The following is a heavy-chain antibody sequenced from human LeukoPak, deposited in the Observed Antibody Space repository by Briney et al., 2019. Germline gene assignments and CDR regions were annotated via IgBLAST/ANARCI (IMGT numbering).Heavy chain of an antibody. CDR1: GYTFTSYF. CDR2: INPRVGST. D-gene: IGHD3-10*01. J-gene: IGHJ5*02. CDR3: ARDLGVRGDGWFDP. Sequence: ALVKVSCKASGYTFTSYFMHWVRQAPGQGLEWMGIINPRVGSTNYAQKFHGRLTMTRDTSTSTVYMELSSLRSEDTAVYYCARDLGVRGDGWFDPWGQGTLVTVSS. V-gene: IGHV1-46*01.